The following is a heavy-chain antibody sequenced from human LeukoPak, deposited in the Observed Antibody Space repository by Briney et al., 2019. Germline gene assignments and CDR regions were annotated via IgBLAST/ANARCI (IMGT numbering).Heavy chain of an antibody. Sequence: GGSLRLSCAASGFTFSSYAMHWVRQAPGKGLEWVAVISYDGSNKYYADPVKGRFTISRDNSKNTLYLQMNSLRAEDTAVYYCARGLRANYPRELSTKLDYWGQGTLVTVSS. CDR3: ARGLRANYPRELSTKLDY. J-gene: IGHJ4*02. D-gene: IGHD3-16*02. CDR1: GFTFSSYA. V-gene: IGHV3-30-3*01. CDR2: ISYDGSNK.